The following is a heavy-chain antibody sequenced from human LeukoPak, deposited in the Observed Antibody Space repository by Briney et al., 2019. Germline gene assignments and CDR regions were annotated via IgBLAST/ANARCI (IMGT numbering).Heavy chain of an antibody. D-gene: IGHD1-26*01. CDR2: ISPDGTSK. J-gene: IGHJ4*02. Sequence: SLRXXCAASGFTFRGYWMHWVRRAPGKGLVWVSRISPDGTSKIYADSVKGRFTISRDNAKNTLSLQMNSLRAEDTGLYYCARADGSHYGLKDYWGQGTLVTVSS. CDR1: GFTFRGYW. V-gene: IGHV3-74*01. CDR3: ARADGSHYGLKDY.